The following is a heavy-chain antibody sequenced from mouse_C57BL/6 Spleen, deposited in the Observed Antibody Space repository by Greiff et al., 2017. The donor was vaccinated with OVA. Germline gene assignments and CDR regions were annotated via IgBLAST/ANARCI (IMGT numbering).Heavy chain of an antibody. J-gene: IGHJ2*01. CDR1: GFSLTSYG. D-gene: IGHD2-3*01. V-gene: IGHV2-6-1*01. Sequence: VKVVESGPGLVAPSQSLSITCTVSGFSLTSYGVHWVRQPPGKGLEWLVVIWSDGSTTYNSALKSRLSISKDNSKSQVFLKMNSLQTDDTAMYYCARHGPGYDYFDYWGQGTTLTVSS. CDR3: ARHGPGYDYFDY. CDR2: IWSDGST.